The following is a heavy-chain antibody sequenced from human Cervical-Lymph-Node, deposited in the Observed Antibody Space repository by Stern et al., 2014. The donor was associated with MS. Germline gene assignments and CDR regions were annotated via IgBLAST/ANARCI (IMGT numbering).Heavy chain of an antibody. Sequence: QLQLQESGPGLVKPSGTLSLTCAVSGGSISSSNWWRWVRQPPGKGLEWIGEIYHSGSTNYNPTLTSRVTISVDKSKNRFSLKLSSVTAADTAVYYCARAVSRDSSGRFDYWGQGTMVTVSS. CDR1: GGSISSSNW. CDR3: ARAVSRDSSGRFDY. V-gene: IGHV4-4*02. J-gene: IGHJ4*02. CDR2: IYHSGST. D-gene: IGHD3-22*01.